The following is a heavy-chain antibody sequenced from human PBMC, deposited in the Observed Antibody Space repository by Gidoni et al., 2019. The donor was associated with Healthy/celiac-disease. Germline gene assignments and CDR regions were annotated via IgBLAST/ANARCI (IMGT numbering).Heavy chain of an antibody. CDR3: ARQGYDFWSGSFGNFDY. J-gene: IGHJ4*02. D-gene: IGHD3-3*01. CDR1: GGSISSGSYY. V-gene: IGHV4-61*02. CDR2: IYTSGST. Sequence: QVQLQESGPGLVKPSQTLSLTCTVSGGSISSGSYYWSWIRQPAGKGLEWIGRIYTSGSTNYNPSLKSRVTISVDTSKNQFSLKLSSVTAADTAVYYCARQGYDFWSGSFGNFDYWGQGTLVTVSS.